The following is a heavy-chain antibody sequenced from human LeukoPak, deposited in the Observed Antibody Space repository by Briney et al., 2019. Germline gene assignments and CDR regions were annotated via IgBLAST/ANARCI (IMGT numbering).Heavy chain of an antibody. Sequence: PGGSLRLSCAASGFIFSSYGMHWVRQAPGKGLEWVAVISYDGSNKYYADSVKGRFTISRDNSKNTLHLQMNSLRAEGTAVYYCAKGAFLEWLSSWGHWFDPWGQGTLVTVSS. V-gene: IGHV3-30*18. D-gene: IGHD3-3*02. CDR2: ISYDGSNK. CDR1: GFIFSSYG. CDR3: AKGAFLEWLSSWGHWFDP. J-gene: IGHJ5*02.